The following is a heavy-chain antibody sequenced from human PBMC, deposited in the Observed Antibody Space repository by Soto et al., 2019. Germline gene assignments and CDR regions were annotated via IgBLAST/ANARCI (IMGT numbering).Heavy chain of an antibody. CDR1: GGSVSTGVHY. CDR3: ARRNYTSWSWFDI. V-gene: IGHV4-61*03. CDR2: IYYRGST. D-gene: IGHD2-2*01. J-gene: IGHJ2*01. Sequence: QVQLQESGPGLVKPSETLSLTCTVSVSGGSVSTGVHYWICIRQPPGKGLEWIGYIYYRGSTNYNPSLKSRVTISVDTANNHFSLKLTSATDAATAVYYCARRNYTSWSWFDIWGRCTLVTVSS.